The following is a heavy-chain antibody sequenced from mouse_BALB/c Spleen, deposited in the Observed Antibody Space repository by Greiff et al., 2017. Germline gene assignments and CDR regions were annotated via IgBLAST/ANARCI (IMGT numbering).Heavy chain of an antibody. V-gene: IGHV1S81*02. D-gene: IGHD1-1*01. Sequence: QVQLQQPGAELVKPGASVKLSCKASGYTFTSYWMHWVKQRPGQGLEWIGEINPSNGRTNYNEKFKSKATLTVDKSSSTAYMQLSSLTSEDSAVYYGARSHYGSSYWYFDVWGAGTTVTVSA. CDR1: GYTFTSYW. J-gene: IGHJ1*01. CDR3: ARSHYGSSYWYFDV. CDR2: INPSNGRT.